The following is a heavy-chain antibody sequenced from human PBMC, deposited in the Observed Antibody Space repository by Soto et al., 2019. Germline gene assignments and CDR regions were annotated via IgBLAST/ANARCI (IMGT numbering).Heavy chain of an antibody. J-gene: IGHJ4*02. CDR2: IYYRGST. Sequence: SETLSLTCSVSDDSITGGGYYWSWIRQHPAKGLEWIGYIYYRGSTYYNPSLRSRGTISLDPSQARLSLRLTSLTAADTATYYCARGGSGTYHVWGQGTLVTVSS. D-gene: IGHD3-10*01. CDR3: ARGGSGTYHV. CDR1: DDSITGGGYY. V-gene: IGHV4-31*02.